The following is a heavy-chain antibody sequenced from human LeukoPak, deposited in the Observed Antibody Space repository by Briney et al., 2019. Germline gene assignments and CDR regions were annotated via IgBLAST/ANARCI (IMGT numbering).Heavy chain of an antibody. J-gene: IGHJ4*02. CDR2: ISSSGSTI. Sequence: PGGSLRLSCAASGFTFSDYYMSWIRQAPGKGLEWVSYISSSGSTIYYADSVKGRFTISRDDAKNSLYLQMNSLRAEDTAVYYCARDKGDGYNYRGVRFDYWGQGTLVTVSS. D-gene: IGHD5-12*01. CDR3: ARDKGDGYNYRGVRFDY. CDR1: GFTFSDYY. V-gene: IGHV3-11*04.